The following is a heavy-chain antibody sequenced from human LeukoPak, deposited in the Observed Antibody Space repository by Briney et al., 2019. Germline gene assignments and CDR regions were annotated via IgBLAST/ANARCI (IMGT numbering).Heavy chain of an antibody. CDR1: GFTFSSYP. J-gene: IGHJ4*02. CDR3: AARPRMPPRFDY. CDR2: ISNGGGSA. Sequence: GGSLRLSCAGSGFTFSSYPMSWVRQAPGKGLQWVSAISNGGGSAYYADSVKGRFTISRDNSKSTLYLQMNSLRAEDTAIYYCAARPRMPPRFDYWGQGALVTVSS. V-gene: IGHV3-23*01. D-gene: IGHD1-14*01.